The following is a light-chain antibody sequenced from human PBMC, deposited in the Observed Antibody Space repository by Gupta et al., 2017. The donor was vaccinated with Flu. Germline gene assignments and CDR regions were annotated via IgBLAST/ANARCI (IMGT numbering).Light chain of an antibody. CDR1: QSVSSSY. J-gene: IGKJ2*01. CDR3: QQYISSPPYT. Sequence: ELVLTHSPGTLSLSPGEIATLSCRASQSVSSSYLAWYQQTPGQAPRRLIYGASSRATGIPDRFSGSGSGTDFTLTISRLEPEDFAVYYCQQYISSPPYTFGQGTKLEIK. CDR2: GAS. V-gene: IGKV3-20*01.